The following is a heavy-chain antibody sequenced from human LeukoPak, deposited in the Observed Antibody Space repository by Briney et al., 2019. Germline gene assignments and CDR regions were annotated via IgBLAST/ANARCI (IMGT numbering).Heavy chain of an antibody. CDR3: ARTSGMSTVYYYYMDV. Sequence: SETLCLTCTVSGGSISSYYWSWIRQPPGKGLEWIGYIFYSGSSNYNPSLKSRVTISVDTSKNQFSLKMTSVTTADTALYYCARTSGMSTVYYYYMDVWGKGTTVIVSS. V-gene: IGHV4-59*01. J-gene: IGHJ6*03. CDR2: IFYSGSS. D-gene: IGHD4-11*01. CDR1: GGSISSYY.